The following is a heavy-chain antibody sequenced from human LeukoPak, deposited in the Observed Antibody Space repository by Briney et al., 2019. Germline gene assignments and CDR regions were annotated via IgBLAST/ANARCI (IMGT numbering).Heavy chain of an antibody. J-gene: IGHJ4*02. Sequence: SETLSLTCTVSGGSISSYYWSWIRQPPGKGLEWIGYIYYSGSTNYNPSLKSRVTISVDTSKNQFSLKLSSATAADTAVYYCARGNSITIFGVAGPRFDYWGQGTLVTVSS. CDR3: ARGNSITIFGVAGPRFDY. CDR1: GGSISSYY. CDR2: IYYSGST. D-gene: IGHD3-3*01. V-gene: IGHV4-59*01.